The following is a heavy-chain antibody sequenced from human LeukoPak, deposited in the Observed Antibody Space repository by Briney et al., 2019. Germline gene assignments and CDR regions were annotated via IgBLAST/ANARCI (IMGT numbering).Heavy chain of an antibody. D-gene: IGHD3-10*01. V-gene: IGHV3-33*08. CDR3: ASSPLWFGEQYFDY. CDR2: IWYDGSNK. Sequence: GRSLRLSCAASGFTFSSYGMHWVRQAPGKGLEWVAVIWYDGSNKYYADSVKGRLTISRDNSKNTLYLQMNSLRAEDTAVYYCASSPLWFGEQYFDYWGQGTLVTVSS. J-gene: IGHJ4*02. CDR1: GFTFSSYG.